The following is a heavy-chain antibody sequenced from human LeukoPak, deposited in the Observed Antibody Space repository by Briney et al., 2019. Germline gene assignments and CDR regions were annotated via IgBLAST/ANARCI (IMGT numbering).Heavy chain of an antibody. CDR3: AKETGRWELE. CDR1: GFTFSSLG. D-gene: IGHD1-26*01. V-gene: IGHV3-30*18. Sequence: GGSLRLSCAASGFTFSSLGIHWVRQAPAMGLEWVAVISNDGSNKFYADSVKGRFTISRDNSKNTLYLHMNSLRAEDTAVYYCAKETGRWELEWGQGTLVTVSS. CDR2: ISNDGSNK. J-gene: IGHJ4*02.